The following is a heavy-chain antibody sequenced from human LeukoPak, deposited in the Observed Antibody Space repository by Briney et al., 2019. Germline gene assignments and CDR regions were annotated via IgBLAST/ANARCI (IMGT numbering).Heavy chain of an antibody. CDR1: GFTFSNSA. J-gene: IGHJ4*02. CDR3: SLRYCSGTSCPGY. CDR2: LSGSGITT. V-gene: IGHV3-23*01. D-gene: IGHD2-8*02. Sequence: GGSLRLSCAASGFTFSNSAMSWVRQAPGKGLEWVSTLSGSGITTYYADSVKGRFTISRDNSKNTLYLQMNSLKTEDTAVYYCSLRYCSGTSCPGYWGQGTLVTVSS.